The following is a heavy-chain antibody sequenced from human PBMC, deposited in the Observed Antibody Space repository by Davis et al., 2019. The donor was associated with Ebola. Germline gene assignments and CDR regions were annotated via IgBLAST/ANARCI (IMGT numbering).Heavy chain of an antibody. CDR2: IGGSGDST. Sequence: GESLKISCAASGFTFSSYAMNWVRRAPGKGLEWVSGIGGSGDSTHYADSVKGRFTISRDNSKNTLFLQMNSLRADDTALYYCAKDEIMLDAFDIWGQGTMVTVSS. V-gene: IGHV3-23*01. D-gene: IGHD2-8*01. CDR3: AKDEIMLDAFDI. CDR1: GFTFSSYA. J-gene: IGHJ3*02.